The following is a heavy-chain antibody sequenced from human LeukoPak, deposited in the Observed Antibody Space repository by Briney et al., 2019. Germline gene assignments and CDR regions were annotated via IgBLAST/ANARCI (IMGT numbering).Heavy chain of an antibody. D-gene: IGHD2-15*01. CDR1: GGTFSSYA. V-gene: IGHV1-69*05. Sequence: SVKVSCKASGGTFSSYAISWVRQAPGQGLEWMGGVIPIFGTANYAQKFQGRITITTDESTSTAYMELSSLRSEDTAVYYCARDSGKLLHTNWFDPWGQGTLVTVSS. CDR2: VIPIFGTA. J-gene: IGHJ5*02. CDR3: ARDSGKLLHTNWFDP.